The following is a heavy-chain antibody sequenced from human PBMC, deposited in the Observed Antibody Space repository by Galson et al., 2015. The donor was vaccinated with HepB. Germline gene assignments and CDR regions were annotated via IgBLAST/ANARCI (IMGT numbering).Heavy chain of an antibody. V-gene: IGHV3-9*01. J-gene: IGHJ6*02. CDR1: GFTFPNYA. CDR3: AKGYYDSSAYHGMDV. CDR2: INWDSARV. Sequence: SLRLSCAASGFTFPNYAMHWVRQPPGKALEWVSRINWDSARVDYADSVKGRFTISRDDAQNSLYLQMNNLRADDTAFYYCAKGYYDSSAYHGMDVWGQGTTVTVSS. D-gene: IGHD3-22*01.